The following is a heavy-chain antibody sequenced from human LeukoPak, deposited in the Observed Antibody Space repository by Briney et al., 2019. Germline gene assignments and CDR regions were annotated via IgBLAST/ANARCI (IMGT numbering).Heavy chain of an antibody. D-gene: IGHD5-18*01. CDR1: GGTFTSSG. Sequence: ASVKVSCKASGGTFTSSGISWVRQAPGQGLEWMGWIRPYNGYTRYAQKFQGRVTMTTDTSTRTAYMELRSLRSDDTAMYYCASTLANSYGYLEDYWGQGTLVTVSS. J-gene: IGHJ4*02. CDR3: ASTLANSYGYLEDY. V-gene: IGHV1-18*01. CDR2: IRPYNGYT.